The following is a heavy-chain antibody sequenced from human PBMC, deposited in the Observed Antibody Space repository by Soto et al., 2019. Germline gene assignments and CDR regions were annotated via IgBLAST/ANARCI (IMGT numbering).Heavy chain of an antibody. Sequence: QVQLQESGPGLVKPSETLSLTCTVSGASVSRYYVAWLRQSPGKGLEWIGFLYSSGSTNYNSSLKSRVTISVDTSKTQFSLRLSSVTAADTAVYYCARRVSAYYDFWGQGTRVTVSS. CDR2: LYSSGST. V-gene: IGHV4-59*02. CDR3: ARRVSAYYDF. CDR1: GASVSRYY. D-gene: IGHD2-8*01. J-gene: IGHJ4*02.